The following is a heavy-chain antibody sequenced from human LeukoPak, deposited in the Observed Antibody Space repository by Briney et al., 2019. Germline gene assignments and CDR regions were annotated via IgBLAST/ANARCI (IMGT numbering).Heavy chain of an antibody. D-gene: IGHD3-10*01. CDR2: IYYSGST. CDR3: ARSNDYYGSGSYYLFDY. J-gene: IGHJ4*02. CDR1: GVSISSYY. V-gene: IGHV4-59*01. Sequence: PSETLSLTCTVSGVSISSYYWSWIRQPPGKGLEWIGYIYYSGSTNYNPSLKSRVTISVDTSKNQFSLKLSSVTAADTAVYYCARSNDYYGSGSYYLFDYWGQGTLVNVSS.